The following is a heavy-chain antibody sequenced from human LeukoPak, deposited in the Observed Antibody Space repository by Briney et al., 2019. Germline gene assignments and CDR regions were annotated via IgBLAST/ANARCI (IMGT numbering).Heavy chain of an antibody. D-gene: IGHD3-10*01. J-gene: IGHJ4*02. Sequence: GSLRLSCEASGFTFSDYYMSWIRQAPGKGLEWVSYISSSSTIYYADSVKGRFTISRDNAKNSLYLQLNSLRAEDTAVYYCARVVIRGVIKYYFDYGGQGTLVTVSS. CDR2: ISSSSTI. V-gene: IGHV3-69-1*01. CDR1: GFTFSDYY. CDR3: ARVVIRGVIKYYFDY.